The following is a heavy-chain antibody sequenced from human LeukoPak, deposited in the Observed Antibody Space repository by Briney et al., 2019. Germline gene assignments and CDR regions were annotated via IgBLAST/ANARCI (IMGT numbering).Heavy chain of an antibody. V-gene: IGHV1-2*02. CDR3: ARHGSSWYEVTYYMDV. CDR2: INPNSGGT. D-gene: IGHD6-13*01. J-gene: IGHJ6*03. Sequence: ASVKVSCKASGYTFTGYYMHWVRQAPGQGLEWMGWINPNSGGTNYAQKFQGRVTMTRDTSISTAYMELSRLRSGDTAVYYCARHGSSWYEVTYYMDVWGKGTTVTVSS. CDR1: GYTFTGYY.